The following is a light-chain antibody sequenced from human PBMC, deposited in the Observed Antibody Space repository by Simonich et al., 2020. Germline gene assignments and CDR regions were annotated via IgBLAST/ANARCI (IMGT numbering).Light chain of an antibody. Sequence: DIVMTQSPDSLAVSLGERATLNCKSSQSVLYSSNNKNYLAWYQQKPGQPPKLLIYWASTRESGVPDRCSGSGSGTDFTLTISSLQAEDVAVYYCQQYYSTPHTFGQGTKREIK. J-gene: IGKJ2*01. CDR2: WAS. CDR3: QQYYSTPHT. CDR1: QSVLYSSNNKNY. V-gene: IGKV4-1*01.